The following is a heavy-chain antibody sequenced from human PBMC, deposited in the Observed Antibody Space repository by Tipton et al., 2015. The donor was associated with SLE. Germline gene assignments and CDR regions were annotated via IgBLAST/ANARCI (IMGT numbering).Heavy chain of an antibody. V-gene: IGHV4-61*02. D-gene: IGHD6-13*01. J-gene: IGHJ4*02. CDR2: IYTSGST. CDR1: GGSISSGSYY. Sequence: TLSLTCTVSGGSISSGSYYWSWIRQPAGKGLEWIGRIYTSGSTNYNPSLKSRVTISVDTSKNQFSLKLSSVTAADTAVYYCARAMWSGSWFYYFDYWGQGTLVTVSS. CDR3: ARAMWSGSWFYYFDY.